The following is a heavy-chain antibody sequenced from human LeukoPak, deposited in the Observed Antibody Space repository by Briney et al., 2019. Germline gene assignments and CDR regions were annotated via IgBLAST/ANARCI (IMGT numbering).Heavy chain of an antibody. V-gene: IGHV3-15*01. D-gene: IGHD4-17*01. J-gene: IGHJ3*02. CDR3: TTRGEYGDYAGHTTDAFDI. CDR2: IKSKTDGGTT. Sequence: GGSLRLSCAASGFTFSNAWMSWVRQAPGKGLEWVGRIKSKTDGGTTDYAAPVKGRFTISRDDSKNTVYLQMNSLKTEDTAVYYCTTRGEYGDYAGHTTDAFDIWGQGTMVTVSS. CDR1: GFTFSNAW.